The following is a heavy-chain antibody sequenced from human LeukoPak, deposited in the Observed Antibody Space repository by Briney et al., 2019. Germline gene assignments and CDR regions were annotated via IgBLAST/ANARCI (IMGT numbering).Heavy chain of an antibody. CDR1: GFTFSTYW. CDR3: AKDPAATGFDY. J-gene: IGHJ4*02. Sequence: GGSLRLSCAASGFTFSTYWMHWVRQAPGKGLVWVSRINGDGSSTSYADSVKGRFTISRDNSKNTLYLQMNSLRAEDTAVYYCAKDPAATGFDYWGQGTLVTVSS. CDR2: INGDGSST. D-gene: IGHD6-25*01. V-gene: IGHV3-74*01.